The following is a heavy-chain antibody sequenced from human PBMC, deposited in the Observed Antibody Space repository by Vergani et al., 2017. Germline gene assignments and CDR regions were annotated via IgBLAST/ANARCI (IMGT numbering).Heavy chain of an antibody. V-gene: IGHV4-59*01. CDR3: AAAASLDYYYYMDV. Sequence: QVQLQESGPGLVKPSETLSLTCTVSGGSISSYYWSWIRQPPGKGLEWIGYIYYSGSTTYNPTLKSRVTISVDTSKNQFSLKLSSVTAADTAVYYCAAAASLDYYYYMDVWGKGTTVTVSS. J-gene: IGHJ6*03. CDR2: IYYSGST. D-gene: IGHD2-2*01. CDR1: GGSISSYY.